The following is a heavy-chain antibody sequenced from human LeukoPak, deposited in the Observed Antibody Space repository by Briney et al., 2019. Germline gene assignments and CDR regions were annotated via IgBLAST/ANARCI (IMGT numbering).Heavy chain of an antibody. Sequence: GGSLRLSCAASGFTFSSYGMHWVRQAPGEGLEWVAFIRYDGSNKYYADSVKGRFTISRDNSKNTLYLQMNSLRAEDTAVYYCAKVGPLAFYYMDVWGKGTTVTVSS. J-gene: IGHJ6*03. CDR3: AKVGPLAFYYMDV. CDR2: IRYDGSNK. V-gene: IGHV3-30*02. CDR1: GFTFSSYG. D-gene: IGHD3-10*01.